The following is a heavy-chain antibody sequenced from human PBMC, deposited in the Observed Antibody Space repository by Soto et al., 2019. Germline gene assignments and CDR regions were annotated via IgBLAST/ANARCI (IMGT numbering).Heavy chain of an antibody. J-gene: IGHJ6*02. CDR2: ISGYNGNT. CDR1: DHTFTYYG. Sequence: QAQLLQSGGEVKKPGASVKVSCNSSDHTFTYYGINWVRRAPGQGLEWMGWISGYNGNTKYAQKFQDRVTMSADTTARAAYMEMRSLTSDDTAVYFCAATGGHYFGLDIWGQGTTVTVSS. V-gene: IGHV1-18*01. CDR3: AATGGHYFGLDI. D-gene: IGHD2-8*02.